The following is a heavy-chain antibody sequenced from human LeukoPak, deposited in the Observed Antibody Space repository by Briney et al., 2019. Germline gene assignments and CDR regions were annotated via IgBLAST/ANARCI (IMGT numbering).Heavy chain of an antibody. CDR1: GFTFSSFA. CDR2: VGGSGGST. D-gene: IGHD3-16*02. V-gene: IGHV3-23*01. CDR3: AREPGELSQPDY. Sequence: PGGSLRLSCAASGFTFSSFAMSWVRQAPGKGLEWVASVGGSGGSTNYADSVKGRFTISRDNAKNSLYLQMNSLRDEDTAVYYCAREPGELSQPDYWGQGTLVTVSS. J-gene: IGHJ4*02.